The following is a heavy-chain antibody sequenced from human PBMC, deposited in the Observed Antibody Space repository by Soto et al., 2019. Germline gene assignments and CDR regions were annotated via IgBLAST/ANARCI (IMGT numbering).Heavy chain of an antibody. CDR1: GFTFSSYA. Sequence: GGSLRLSCAASGFTFSSYAMHWVRQAPGKGLEYVSAISSNGGSTYYANSVKGRFTISRDNSKNTLYLQMGSLRAEDMAVYYCARDKIAGDSSGWLDYWGQGTLVTVSS. V-gene: IGHV3-64*01. J-gene: IGHJ4*02. CDR3: ARDKIAGDSSGWLDY. D-gene: IGHD6-19*01. CDR2: ISSNGGST.